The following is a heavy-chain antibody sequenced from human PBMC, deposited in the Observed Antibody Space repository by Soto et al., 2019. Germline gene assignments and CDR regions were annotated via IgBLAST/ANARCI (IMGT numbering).Heavy chain of an antibody. CDR3: ERYSPDPPGIAVAGDFDY. Sequence: QVQLQESGPGLVKPSETLSLTCTVSGGSISSYYWSWIRQPAGKGLEWIGRIYTSGSTNYNPSLKSRVTMSVDTSKNPFSLKLSSVNAADTAVYYCERYSPDPPGIAVAGDFDYWGQGTLVTVSS. CDR2: IYTSGST. J-gene: IGHJ4*02. D-gene: IGHD6-19*01. V-gene: IGHV4-4*07. CDR1: GGSISSYY.